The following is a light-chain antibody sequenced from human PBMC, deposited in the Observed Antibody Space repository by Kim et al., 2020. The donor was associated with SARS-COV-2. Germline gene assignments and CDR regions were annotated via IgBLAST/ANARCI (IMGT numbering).Light chain of an antibody. Sequence: AIRITQSPSSLSASTGDRVTITCRASQGISSYLAWYQQKPGKAPKLLIYAASTLQSGVPSRFSGSGSGTDFTLTISCLQSEDFATYYCQQYYSYPRTFGPGTKVD. V-gene: IGKV1-8*01. J-gene: IGKJ3*01. CDR2: AAS. CDR1: QGISSY. CDR3: QQYYSYPRT.